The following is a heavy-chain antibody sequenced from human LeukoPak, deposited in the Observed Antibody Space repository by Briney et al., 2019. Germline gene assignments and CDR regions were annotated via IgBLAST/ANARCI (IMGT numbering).Heavy chain of an antibody. Sequence: PSETLSLTCTVSGGSISGYYWSWIRQPPGKGLQFIGYIHYTGSTNYNPSLESRVTLSVDTSKNQFSLKLRSVTAADTAVYYCARLSKDTVVLPAAMAHYFDYWGQGTLATVSS. D-gene: IGHD2-2*01. CDR3: ARLSKDTVVLPAAMAHYFDY. J-gene: IGHJ4*02. CDR1: GGSISGYY. V-gene: IGHV4-59*08. CDR2: IHYTGST.